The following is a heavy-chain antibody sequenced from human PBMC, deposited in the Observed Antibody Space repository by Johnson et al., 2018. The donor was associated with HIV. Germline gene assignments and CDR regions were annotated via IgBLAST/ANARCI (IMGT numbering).Heavy chain of an antibody. J-gene: IGHJ3*02. CDR2: IWYDGRNK. Sequence: QVQLVESGGGVVQPGRSLRLSCAASGFTFSSYGMHWVRQAPGKGLEWVAVIWYDGRNKYYVDSVKGRFTISRDNAKKSLYLQMNSLRAEDTAVYYCAWSGCSGGSCYDVYDAFDIWGKGTMVTVSS. CDR3: AWSGCSGGSCYDVYDAFDI. D-gene: IGHD2-15*01. V-gene: IGHV3-33*03. CDR1: GFTFSSYG.